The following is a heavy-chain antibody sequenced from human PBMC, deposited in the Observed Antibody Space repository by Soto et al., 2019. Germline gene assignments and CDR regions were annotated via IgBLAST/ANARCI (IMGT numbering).Heavy chain of an antibody. D-gene: IGHD1-26*01. CDR3: ASGGAGSGPFTWELPDH. Sequence: SVKVSCKALGNTFTYRYLHWVRQAPGQALEWMGWITPFSGDVHYAQKFQERVTITRDRSINTAYMRMSSLRSEDTAMYYCASGGAGSGPFTWELPDHWGQGTLVTVSS. J-gene: IGHJ4*02. V-gene: IGHV1-45*02. CDR2: ITPFSGDV. CDR1: GNTFTYRY.